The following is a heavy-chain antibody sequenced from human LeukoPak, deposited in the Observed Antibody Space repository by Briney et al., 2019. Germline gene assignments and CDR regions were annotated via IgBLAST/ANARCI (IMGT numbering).Heavy chain of an antibody. V-gene: IGHV3-33*06. CDR3: AKNYYDSSGYYLRAFDY. J-gene: IGHJ4*02. CDR1: GFTFSSYG. D-gene: IGHD3-22*01. Sequence: GRSLRLSCAASGFTFSSYGMHWVRQAPGKGLEWVAVIWYDGSNEYYADSVKGRFAISRDNSKNTLYLQLNSLRAEDTAVYYCAKNYYDSSGYYLRAFDYWGQGTLVTVSS. CDR2: IWYDGSNE.